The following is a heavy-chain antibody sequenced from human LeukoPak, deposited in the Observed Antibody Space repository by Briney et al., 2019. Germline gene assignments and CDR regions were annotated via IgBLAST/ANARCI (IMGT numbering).Heavy chain of an antibody. Sequence: GGSLRLSCAASGFTFSSYAMHWVRQAPGKGLEWVAGISYDGSNKYYADSVKGRFTISRDNSKNTLYLQMNSLRAEDTAVYYCARERVPSIAARRGWFDPWGQGTLVTVSS. CDR1: GFTFSSYA. CDR2: ISYDGSNK. J-gene: IGHJ5*02. D-gene: IGHD6-6*01. V-gene: IGHV3-30*04. CDR3: ARERVPSIAARRGWFDP.